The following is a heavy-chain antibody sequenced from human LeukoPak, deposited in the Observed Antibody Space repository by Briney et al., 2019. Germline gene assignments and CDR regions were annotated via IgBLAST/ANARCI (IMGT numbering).Heavy chain of an antibody. J-gene: IGHJ4*02. CDR3: ARAYYDTSSNYIDY. V-gene: IGHV1-2*02. CDR1: GYSFIGNY. Sequence: ASVKVSCKASGYSFIGNYMHWVRQVPGQGLEWVGWINPNGGGAIYGQKFQGRVTMTRDTSITTVYMELSSLKSDDTAVYYCARAYYDTSSNYIDYWGQGTLVTVSS. D-gene: IGHD3-16*01. CDR2: INPNGGGA.